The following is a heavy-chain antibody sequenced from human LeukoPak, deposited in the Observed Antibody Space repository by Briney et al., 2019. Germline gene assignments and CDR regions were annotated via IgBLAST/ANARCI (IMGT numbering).Heavy chain of an antibody. Sequence: PSETLSLTCAVYGGSFSGYYWSWIRQPPGKGLEWIGEINHSGSTNYNPSLKSRVTISVDTSKNQFSLKLSSVTAADTAVYYCARGRRGYCSGGSCYYFDYWGQGTLVTVSS. CDR2: INHSGST. D-gene: IGHD2-15*01. CDR3: ARGRRGYCSGGSCYYFDY. CDR1: GGSFSGYY. V-gene: IGHV4-34*01. J-gene: IGHJ4*02.